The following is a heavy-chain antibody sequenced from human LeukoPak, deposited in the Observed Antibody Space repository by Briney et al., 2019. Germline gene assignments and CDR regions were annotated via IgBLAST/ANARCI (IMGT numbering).Heavy chain of an antibody. Sequence: GGPLSLSWPASGFTFSKAWRNWVRQAPGKGLEWVGRIKSKTDGGTIDYAAPVKGRFTILRDDSKNTLYLQMNSLKTEDTAVYYCITDDYIIWGQGTLVTVSS. V-gene: IGHV3-15*01. D-gene: IGHD4/OR15-4a*01. CDR2: IKSKTDGGTI. CDR1: GFTFSKAW. CDR3: ITDDYII. J-gene: IGHJ4*02.